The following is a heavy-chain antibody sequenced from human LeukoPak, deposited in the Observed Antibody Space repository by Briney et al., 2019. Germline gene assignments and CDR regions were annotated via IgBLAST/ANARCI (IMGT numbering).Heavy chain of an antibody. CDR2: IYYSGST. D-gene: IGHD3-3*01. CDR1: GGSISSYY. CDR3: ARIRITIFGVVIIERENWFDP. Sequence: PSETLSLTCTVSGGSISSYYWSWIRQPPGKGLEWIGYIYYSGSTYYNPSLKSRVAISVDTSKNQFSLKLSSVTAADTAVYYCARIRITIFGVVIIERENWFDPWGQGTLVTVSS. V-gene: IGHV4-59*04. J-gene: IGHJ5*02.